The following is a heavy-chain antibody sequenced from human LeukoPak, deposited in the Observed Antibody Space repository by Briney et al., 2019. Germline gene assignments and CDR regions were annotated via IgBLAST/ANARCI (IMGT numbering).Heavy chain of an antibody. CDR2: IYYSGST. CDR3: ARSYSSGWYRTESEGYFDY. Sequence: SSGTLSLTCTVSGGSISSSSYYWGWIRQPPGKGLEWIGSIYYSGSTYYNPSLKSRVTISVDTSKNQFSLKLSSVTAADTAVYYCARSYSSGWYRTESEGYFDYWGQGTLVTVSS. J-gene: IGHJ4*02. V-gene: IGHV4-39*07. D-gene: IGHD6-19*01. CDR1: GGSISSSSYY.